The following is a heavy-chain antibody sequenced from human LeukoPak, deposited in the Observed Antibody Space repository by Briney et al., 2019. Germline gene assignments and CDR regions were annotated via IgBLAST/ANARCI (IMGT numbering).Heavy chain of an antibody. Sequence: GSLRLSCTASGSAFDEHGMSWVRQVPGKGLEWVSGINWSGGSTGYADPLRGRFTISRDNAKNSLYLQMDSLRAEDTALYYCARAPITSPFYFDYWGQGTLVTVSS. D-gene: IGHD2-2*01. V-gene: IGHV3-20*04. CDR3: ARAPITSPFYFDY. J-gene: IGHJ4*02. CDR2: INWSGGST. CDR1: GSAFDEHG.